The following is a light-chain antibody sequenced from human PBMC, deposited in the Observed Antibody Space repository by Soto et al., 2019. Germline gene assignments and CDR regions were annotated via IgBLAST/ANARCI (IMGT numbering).Light chain of an antibody. CDR2: TAS. J-gene: IGKJ2*01. CDR3: QQYNRFSYT. Sequence: DIQMTQSPSTLSASVGDRVTITCRASQSISSWLAWYQQKPGKAPMLLIYTASSLESGVPSRFSGSGSGTEFTLTISSLQPDDFATYYCQQYNRFSYTFGQGTKLEIK. CDR1: QSISSW. V-gene: IGKV1-5*03.